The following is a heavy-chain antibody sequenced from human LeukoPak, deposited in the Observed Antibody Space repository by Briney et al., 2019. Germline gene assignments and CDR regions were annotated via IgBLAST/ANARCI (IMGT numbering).Heavy chain of an antibody. CDR1: GFTFSSYE. CDR2: ISSSGSTI. J-gene: IGHJ3*02. Sequence: GGSLRLSCAASGFTFSSYEMNWVRQAPGKGLEWVSYISSSGSTIYYADSVKGRFTISRDNAKNSLYLQMNSLRAEDTAVYYCARTYYDILTGYYDAFDIWGQGTMVTVSS. CDR3: ARTYYDILTGYYDAFDI. D-gene: IGHD3-9*01. V-gene: IGHV3-48*03.